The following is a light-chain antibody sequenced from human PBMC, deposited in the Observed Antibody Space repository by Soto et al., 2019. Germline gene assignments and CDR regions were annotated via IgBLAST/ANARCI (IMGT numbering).Light chain of an antibody. CDR1: SSDIGGYDY. V-gene: IGLV2-8*01. Sequence: QSALTQPPSASGSPGQSVTISCTGTSSDIGGYDYVSWYQQHPGKAPKLIIYEVNKRPSGVPDRLSGSKSGNTASLTVSGLQAEDEADYYCSSYAGSNNLVFAGGTKVTVL. CDR3: SSYAGSNNLV. CDR2: EVN. J-gene: IGLJ3*02.